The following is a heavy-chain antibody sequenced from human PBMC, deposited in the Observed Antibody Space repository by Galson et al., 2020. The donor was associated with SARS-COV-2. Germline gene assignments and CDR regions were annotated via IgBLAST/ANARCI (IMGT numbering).Heavy chain of an antibody. CDR2: INHSGST. J-gene: IGHJ4*02. CDR3: ARGWRYGVTDY. V-gene: IGHV4-34*01. Sequence: SETLSLTCAVYGGSFSGYYWSWTRQPPGKGLEWIGEINHSGSTNYKPSLKSRVTISVDTSKNQFSLKLSSVTAADTAVYYCARGWRYGVTDYWGQGTLVTVSS. CDR1: GGSFSGYY. D-gene: IGHD3-10*01.